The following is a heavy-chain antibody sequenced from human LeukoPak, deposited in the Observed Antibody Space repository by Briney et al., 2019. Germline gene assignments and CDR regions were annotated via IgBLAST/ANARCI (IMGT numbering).Heavy chain of an antibody. CDR2: ISGSGGST. CDR1: GFTFSSYA. CDR3: AGKGWDGYNSYSPAPYAFDI. J-gene: IGHJ3*02. D-gene: IGHD5-24*01. Sequence: GGSLRLSCAASGFTFSSYAMSWVRQAPGKGLEWVSAISGSGGSTYYADSVKGRFTISRDNSKNTLYLQMNSLRAEDTAVYYCAGKGWDGYNSYSPAPYAFDIWGQGTMVTVSS. V-gene: IGHV3-23*01.